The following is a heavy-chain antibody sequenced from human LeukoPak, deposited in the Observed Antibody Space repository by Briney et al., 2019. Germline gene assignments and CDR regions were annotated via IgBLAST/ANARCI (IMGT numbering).Heavy chain of an antibody. J-gene: IGHJ6*03. Sequence: GGSLRLSCEASGFTFSNYYMSWIRQAPGKGLEWVSHIKGNGATTYYADSVRGRFTISRDNAKNSLFLQMNSLRVDDTATYYCARAGEMRYMDVWGKGTAVAVS. V-gene: IGHV3-11*01. CDR2: IKGNGATT. CDR1: GFTFSNYY. CDR3: ARAGEMRYMDV. D-gene: IGHD5-24*01.